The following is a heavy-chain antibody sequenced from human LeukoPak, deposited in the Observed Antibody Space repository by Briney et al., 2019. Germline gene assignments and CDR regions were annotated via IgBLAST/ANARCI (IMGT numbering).Heavy chain of an antibody. D-gene: IGHD2-2*01. J-gene: IGHJ6*03. V-gene: IGHV3-74*01. CDR3: ARDQVDCSSTSCYLQYYYYYYYMDV. Sequence: PGGSLRLSCAASGFTFSSYWMHWVRQAPGKGLVWVSRINSDGSSTSYADSVKGRFTISRDNAKNTLYLQMNSLGAEDTAVYYCARDQVDCSSTSCYLQYYYYYYYMDVWGKGTTVTVSS. CDR1: GFTFSSYW. CDR2: INSDGSST.